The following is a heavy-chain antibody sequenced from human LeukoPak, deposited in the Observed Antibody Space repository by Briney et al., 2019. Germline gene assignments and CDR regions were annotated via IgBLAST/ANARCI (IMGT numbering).Heavy chain of an antibody. D-gene: IGHD2-2*01. CDR2: INTNTGNP. CDR1: GYTFTSYA. V-gene: IGHV7-4-1*02. CDR3: ARDGYCSSTSCYPDRYYYYYYMDV. J-gene: IGHJ6*03. Sequence: GASVKVSCKASGYTFTSYAMNWVRQAPGQGLEWMGWINTNTGNPTYAQGFTGRFVFSLDTSVSTAYLQISSLKAEDTAVYYCARDGYCSSTSCYPDRYYYYYYMDVWGKGTTVTVSS.